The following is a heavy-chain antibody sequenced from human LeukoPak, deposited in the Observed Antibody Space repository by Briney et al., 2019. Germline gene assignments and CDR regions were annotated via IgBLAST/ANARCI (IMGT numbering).Heavy chain of an antibody. V-gene: IGHV4-34*01. Sequence: PSETLSLTCAVYGGSFSGYYWSWLRQPPGKGLEWLGEINHSGSTNYNPSLKSRVTISVDTYKNQFSLKLSSVTAADTAVYYCARGIVGAPRDGDAFDIWGQGTMVTVSS. D-gene: IGHD1-26*01. CDR3: ARGIVGAPRDGDAFDI. CDR1: GGSFSGYY. CDR2: INHSGST. J-gene: IGHJ3*02.